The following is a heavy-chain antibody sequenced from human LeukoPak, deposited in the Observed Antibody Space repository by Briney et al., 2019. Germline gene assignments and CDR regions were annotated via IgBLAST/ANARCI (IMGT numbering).Heavy chain of an antibody. D-gene: IGHD3-10*01. J-gene: IGHJ4*02. CDR2: ISSSSSTI. V-gene: IGHV3-48*01. CDR3: AKEKRNYLWFEESLEY. Sequence: PGGSLRLSCAAPGFTFSSHSMNWVRQAPGKGLEWVSYISSSSSTIYYADSVKGRFTISRDNSKNTLYLQMNSLRAGDTAVYYCAKEKRNYLWFEESLEYWGQGTLVTVSS. CDR1: GFTFSSHS.